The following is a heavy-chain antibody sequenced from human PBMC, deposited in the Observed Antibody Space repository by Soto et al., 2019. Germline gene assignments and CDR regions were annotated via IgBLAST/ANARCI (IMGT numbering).Heavy chain of an antibody. V-gene: IGHV4-39*01. CDR3: ARRERYYGSPGWFDP. CDR2: VYHNENT. CDR1: GGSINDFAYY. J-gene: IGHJ5*02. Sequence: QLHLQESGPGLVRPSETLSLTCTVSGGSINDFAYYWGWIRQAPGKGLEWIGTVYHNENTYYNPSLKSRITISADTAKNQFSLHLRSVTAADTAIYFCARRERYYGSPGWFDPWGQGTLVTVSS. D-gene: IGHD3-16*01.